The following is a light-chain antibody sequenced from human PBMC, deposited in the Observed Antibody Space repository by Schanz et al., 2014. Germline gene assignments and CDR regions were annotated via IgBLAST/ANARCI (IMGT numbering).Light chain of an antibody. J-gene: IGLJ2*01. Sequence: QSALTQPASVSGSPGQSITISCTGTSSDVGGYNYVSWYQQHPGKAPKLMIYDVSNRPSGVSNRFSGSKSGNTASLTISGLQLEDEADYYCSSYTSRSTLVFGGGTKLPVL. V-gene: IGLV2-14*01. CDR3: SSYTSRSTLV. CDR1: SSDVGGYNY. CDR2: DVS.